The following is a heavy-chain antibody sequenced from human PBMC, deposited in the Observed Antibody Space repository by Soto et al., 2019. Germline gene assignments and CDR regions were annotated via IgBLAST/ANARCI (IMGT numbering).Heavy chain of an antibody. V-gene: IGHV4-34*01. Sequence: QVQLQQWGAGLLKPSETLSLTCAVYGGSFSGYYWSWIRQPPGKGLEWIGEMNHSGSTNYNPSLKSRVTISVDTSKNQFSLKLSSVTAADTAVYYCARGMVRGVIAYYFDYWGQGALVTVSS. D-gene: IGHD3-10*01. CDR1: GGSFSGYY. CDR3: ARGMVRGVIAYYFDY. J-gene: IGHJ4*02. CDR2: MNHSGST.